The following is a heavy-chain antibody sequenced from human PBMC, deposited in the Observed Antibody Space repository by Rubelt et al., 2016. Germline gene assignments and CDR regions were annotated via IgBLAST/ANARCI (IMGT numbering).Heavy chain of an antibody. D-gene: IGHD2-21*01. J-gene: IGHJ4*02. CDR2: INAGNGNT. CDR3: ARIGEDEDY. Sequence: QVQLVQSGAEVKKPGSSVKVSCKASGGTFSSYAISWVRQAPGQGLEWMGWINAGNGNTKYSQKFQGRVTITRDSSVRMAYSERRGLRSEDTAVYYCARIGEDEDYWGQGTLVTVSS. V-gene: IGHV1-3*01. CDR1: GGTFSSYA.